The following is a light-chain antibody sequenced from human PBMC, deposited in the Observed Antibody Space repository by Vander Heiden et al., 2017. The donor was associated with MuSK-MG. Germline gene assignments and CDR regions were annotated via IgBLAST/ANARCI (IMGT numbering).Light chain of an antibody. J-gene: IGKJ3*01. CDR2: DAS. V-gene: IGKV1-5*01. Sequence: DIQMTQSPSTLSASVGDRATITCRASQSISSWLAWYQQKQGKAPKLLIYDASSLESGVPSRFSGSGSGTEFTLTISSLQPDDFATYYCQQYNSYPFTFGHGTKVDIK. CDR3: QQYNSYPFT. CDR1: QSISSW.